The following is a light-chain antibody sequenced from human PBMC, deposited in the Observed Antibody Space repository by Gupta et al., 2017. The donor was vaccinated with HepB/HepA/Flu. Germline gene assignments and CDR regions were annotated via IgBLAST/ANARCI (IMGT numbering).Light chain of an antibody. Sequence: DIQLTQSPSFLSASVGDRVTITCRASQGISSYLAWYQQKPGKAPKLLIYAASTVQSGVPSRFSGSGSGTEFTLTISSLQPEDFATYYCQQLNSSPITFGQGTPLEIK. V-gene: IGKV1-9*01. CDR1: QGISSY. CDR2: AAS. CDR3: QQLNSSPIT. J-gene: IGKJ5*01.